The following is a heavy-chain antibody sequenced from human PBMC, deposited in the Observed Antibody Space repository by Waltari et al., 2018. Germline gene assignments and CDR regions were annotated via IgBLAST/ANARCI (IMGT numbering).Heavy chain of an antibody. J-gene: IGHJ4*02. CDR2: IYYSGST. V-gene: IGHV4-59*01. Sequence: QVPLQASGPGLVKPSETLSLTRTVSGGSISSYYWRWIRKPPGKGLEWIGYIYYSGSTNYNPSLKSRVTISVDTSKNQFSLKLSSVTAADTAVYYCARTFRGYSYGAFDNWGQGTLLTVSS. D-gene: IGHD5-18*01. CDR3: ARTFRGYSYGAFDN. CDR1: GGSISSYY.